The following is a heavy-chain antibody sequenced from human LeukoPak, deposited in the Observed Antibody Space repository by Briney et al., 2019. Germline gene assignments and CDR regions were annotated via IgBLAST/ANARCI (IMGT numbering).Heavy chain of an antibody. Sequence: PGGSLGLSCAASGFTFTSYWMSWVRQAPGKGLAWVANINQDGSEKYYVDSVKGRFTISRDNARNSLHLQMNSLRAEDTAVYYCVRDSSTPDYWGQGTLVTVSS. CDR3: VRDSSTPDY. D-gene: IGHD3-10*01. CDR2: INQDGSEK. J-gene: IGHJ4*02. V-gene: IGHV3-7*01. CDR1: GFTFTSYW.